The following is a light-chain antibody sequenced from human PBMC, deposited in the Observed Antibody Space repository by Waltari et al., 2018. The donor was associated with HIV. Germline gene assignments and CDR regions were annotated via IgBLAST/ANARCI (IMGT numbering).Light chain of an antibody. V-gene: IGLV2-18*02. CDR2: EVT. Sequence: QSALAQPPSVSGSPGQSVTISCTGTSDDVGTCNRFSWYQQPPGTAPKLMIYEVTTRPSGVPDRFSGSKSDNTASLTISGLQAEDEAYYYCSSYTTSSTLLFGGGTKLTVL. CDR1: SDDVGTCNR. CDR3: SSYTTSSTLL. J-gene: IGLJ2*01.